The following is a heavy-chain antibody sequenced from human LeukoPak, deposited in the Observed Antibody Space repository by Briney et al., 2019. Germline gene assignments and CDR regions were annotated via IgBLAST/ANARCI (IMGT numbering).Heavy chain of an antibody. CDR3: AGSYNRYYAQDY. Sequence: SVKVSCKASGGTFSSYAISWVRQAPGQGPEWIGGIIPISGTAKYAQKLQGRVTISADMSTGTAYMELSSLRSEDTAVYYCAGSYNRYYAQDYWGQGALSPSPQ. CDR2: IIPISGTA. CDR1: GGTFSSYA. J-gene: IGHJ4*02. D-gene: IGHD1-14*01. V-gene: IGHV1-69*06.